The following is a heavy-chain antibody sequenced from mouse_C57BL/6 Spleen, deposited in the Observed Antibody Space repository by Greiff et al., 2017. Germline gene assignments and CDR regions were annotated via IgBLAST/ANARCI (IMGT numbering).Heavy chain of an antibody. Sequence: EVQGVESGGGLVQPGGSMKLSCVASGFTFSNYWMNWVRQSPEKGLEWVDQIRLKSDNYATHYAGSVKGRFTISRDASKSSVYLQMNTLRAEDTGIYYCTEGNYYAMDYWGQGTSVTVSS. V-gene: IGHV6-3*01. CDR1: GFTFSNYW. CDR2: IRLKSDNYAT. J-gene: IGHJ4*01. CDR3: TEGNYYAMDY.